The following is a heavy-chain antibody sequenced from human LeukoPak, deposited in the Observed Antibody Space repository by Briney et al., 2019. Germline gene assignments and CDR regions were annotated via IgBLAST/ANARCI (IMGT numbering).Heavy chain of an antibody. CDR1: GGSISSYY. J-gene: IGHJ3*02. V-gene: IGHV4-59*01. Sequence: PSETLSLTCTVSGGSISSYYWSWTRQPPGKGLEWIGYIYYSGSTNYNPSLKSRVTISVDTSKNQFSLKLSSVTAADTAVYYCARLAGYSYGYSAFDIWGQGTMVTVSS. CDR2: IYYSGST. CDR3: ARLAGYSYGYSAFDI. D-gene: IGHD5-18*01.